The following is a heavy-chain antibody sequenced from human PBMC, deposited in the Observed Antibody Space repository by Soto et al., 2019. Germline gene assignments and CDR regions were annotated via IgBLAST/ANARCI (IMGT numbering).Heavy chain of an antibody. CDR2: ISAYNGNT. D-gene: IGHD3-22*01. J-gene: IGHJ4*02. CDR1: GYTFTSYG. CDR3: ARDWYGYYDSSGYYHRTFDY. Sequence: GASVKVSCKASGYTFTSYGISWVRQAPGQGLEWMGWISAYNGNTNYAQKLQGRVTMTTDTSTSTAYMELRSLRSDDTAVYYCARDWYGYYDSSGYYHRTFDYWGQGTLVTVSS. V-gene: IGHV1-18*01.